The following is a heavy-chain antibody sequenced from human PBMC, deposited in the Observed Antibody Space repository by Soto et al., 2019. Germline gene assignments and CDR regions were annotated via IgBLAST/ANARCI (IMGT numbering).Heavy chain of an antibody. CDR3: AKVSESEAAGHFDS. V-gene: IGHV3-23*01. CDR2: ISGSGGTT. D-gene: IGHD6-13*01. CDR1: GFTFSAYA. J-gene: IGHJ4*02. Sequence: GGSLRLSCAASGFTFSAYAMSWVRQAPGKGREGVSVISGSGGTTYYAASVKGRFTISRDNSKTTLYVQMNRLRAEDTAVYYCAKVSESEAAGHFDSWGQGTLVTVSS.